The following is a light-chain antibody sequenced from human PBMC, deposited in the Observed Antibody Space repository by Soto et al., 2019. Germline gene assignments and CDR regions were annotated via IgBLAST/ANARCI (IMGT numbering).Light chain of an antibody. CDR2: DAS. CDR3: QQYNNWPPLIT. CDR1: QSVSRY. V-gene: IGKV3-11*01. J-gene: IGKJ5*01. Sequence: EIVLTQSPATLSLSPGERATLSCRASQSVSRYLAWYQQKPGQAPRLLIYDASNRATGIPARFSGSGSGTDFTLTISSLEPDDFAVYYCQQYNNWPPLITFGQGTRLEIK.